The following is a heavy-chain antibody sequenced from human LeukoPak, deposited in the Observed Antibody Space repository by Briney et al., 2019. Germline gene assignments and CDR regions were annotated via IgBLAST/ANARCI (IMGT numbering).Heavy chain of an antibody. J-gene: IGHJ5*02. V-gene: IGHV4-34*01. Sequence: SETLSLTCAVYGGSFSGYYWSWIRQPQGKGLEWIGEINHSGSTNYNPSLKSRVTISVDTSKNQFSLKLSSVTAADTAVYYCARGRLAARPRTNWFDPWGQGTLVTVSS. CDR3: ARGRLAARPRTNWFDP. D-gene: IGHD6-6*01. CDR1: GGSFSGYY. CDR2: INHSGST.